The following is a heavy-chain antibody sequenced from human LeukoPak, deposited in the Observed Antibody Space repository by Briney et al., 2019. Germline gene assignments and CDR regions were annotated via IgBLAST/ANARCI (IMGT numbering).Heavy chain of an antibody. J-gene: IGHJ4*02. CDR3: AKDPDRFGELPVDY. Sequence: PGGSLRLSCAASGFTFSSYGMHWVRQAPGKGLEWVAVISYDGSNKYYADSVKGRFTISRDNSKNTLYLQMNSLRAEDTAVYYCAKDPDRFGELPVDYWGQGTLVTVSS. D-gene: IGHD3-10*01. V-gene: IGHV3-30*18. CDR1: GFTFSSYG. CDR2: ISYDGSNK.